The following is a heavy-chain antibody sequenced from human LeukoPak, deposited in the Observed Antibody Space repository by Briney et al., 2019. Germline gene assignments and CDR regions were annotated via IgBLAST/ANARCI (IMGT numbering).Heavy chain of an antibody. D-gene: IGHD3-22*01. CDR3: ARHMYYYDSSGYYDY. CDR1: GGSISSYY. J-gene: IGHJ4*02. V-gene: IGHV4-59*08. Sequence: SETLSLTCTVSGGSISSYYWSWIRQPPGKGLEWIGYIYYSGSTNYNPSLKSRVTISVDTSKSQFSLKLSSVTAADTAVYYCARHMYYYDSSGYYDYWGQGTLVTVSS. CDR2: IYYSGST.